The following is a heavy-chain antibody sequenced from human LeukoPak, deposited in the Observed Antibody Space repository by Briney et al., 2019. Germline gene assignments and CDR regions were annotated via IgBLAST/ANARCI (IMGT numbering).Heavy chain of an antibody. CDR2: ISYDGSSR. CDR3: AKEGTTITTHWYLDL. J-gene: IGHJ2*01. CDR1: GFTFSSYW. V-gene: IGHV3-30*18. D-gene: IGHD4-11*01. Sequence: GGSLRLSCAASGFTFSSYWMHWVRQAPGKGLEWVAVISYDGSSRSFAESVKGRFSIFRDNSKNTLSLQMNGLRPEDTAVYYCAKEGTTITTHWYLDLWGRGTLVTVSS.